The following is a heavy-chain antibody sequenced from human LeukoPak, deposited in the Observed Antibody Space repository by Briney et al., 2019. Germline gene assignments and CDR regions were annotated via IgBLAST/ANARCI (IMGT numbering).Heavy chain of an antibody. CDR1: GGSISSSSYY. V-gene: IGHV4-39*07. D-gene: IGHD2-15*01. Sequence: SETLSLTCTVSGGSISSSSYYWGWIRQPPGKGLEWIGSIYYSGSTYYNPSLKSRVTISVDTSKNQFSLKLSSVTAADTAVYYCARVRLLLRPNYFDYWGQGTLVTVSS. CDR2: IYYSGST. J-gene: IGHJ4*02. CDR3: ARVRLLLRPNYFDY.